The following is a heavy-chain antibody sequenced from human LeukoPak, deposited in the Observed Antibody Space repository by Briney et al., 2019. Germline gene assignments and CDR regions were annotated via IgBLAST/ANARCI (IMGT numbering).Heavy chain of an antibody. V-gene: IGHV3-33*01. D-gene: IGHD1-20*01. J-gene: IGHJ3*02. Sequence: GRSLRLSCAASGFTFSSYGMHWVRQAPGKGLEWVAVIWYDGSNKYYADSVKGRFTISRDNSKNTLYLQMNSLRAEDTAVYYCAREGDNWRRGAFEIWGQGTMVTVSS. CDR1: GFTFSSYG. CDR3: AREGDNWRRGAFEI. CDR2: IWYDGSNK.